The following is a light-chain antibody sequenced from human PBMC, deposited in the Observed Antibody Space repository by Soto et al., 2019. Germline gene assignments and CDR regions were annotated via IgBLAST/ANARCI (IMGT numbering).Light chain of an antibody. CDR2: GAS. CDR1: QSIGSN. J-gene: IGKJ5*01. CDR3: QQYNNWPIT. Sequence: ETVLTHSPGTLSLSPWERATLSCWASQSIGSNLAWYQQKPGQSPRLLIYGASTRATGLPARFSGSGSGTEFTLTISSLQSEDFAVYYCQQYNNWPITFGQGTRLEI. V-gene: IGKV3-15*01.